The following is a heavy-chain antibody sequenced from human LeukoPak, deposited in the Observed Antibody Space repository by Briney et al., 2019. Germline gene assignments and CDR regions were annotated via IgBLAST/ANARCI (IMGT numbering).Heavy chain of an antibody. CDR1: GFTFSSYG. V-gene: IGHV3-30*02. CDR2: IRYDGSNK. Sequence: PGGSLRLSCAASGFTFSSYGMHWVRQAPGKGLEWVAFIRYDGSNKYYADSVKGRFTISRDNSKNTLYLQMNSLRAEDTAVYYCARLYGSGSYYFDYWGQGTLVTVSS. J-gene: IGHJ4*02. CDR3: ARLYGSGSYYFDY. D-gene: IGHD3-10*01.